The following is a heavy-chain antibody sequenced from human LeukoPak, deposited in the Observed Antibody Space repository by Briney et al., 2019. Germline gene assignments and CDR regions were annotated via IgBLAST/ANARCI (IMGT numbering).Heavy chain of an antibody. CDR2: INHSGST. CDR3: ARGRGYNSFDY. J-gene: IGHJ4*02. Sequence: SETLSLTRTVSGDSVSSYYWSWIRQPPGKGLEWIGEINHSGSTNYNPSLKSRVTISVDTSKNQFSLKLSSVTAADTAVYYCARGRGYNSFDYWGQGTLVTVSS. D-gene: IGHD5-24*01. V-gene: IGHV4-34*01. CDR1: GDSVSSYY.